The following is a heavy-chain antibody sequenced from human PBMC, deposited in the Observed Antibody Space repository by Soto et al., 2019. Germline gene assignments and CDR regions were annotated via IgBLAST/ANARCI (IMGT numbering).Heavy chain of an antibody. Sequence: QVQLVQSGAEVKKPGSSVKVSCKASGDTFSNHTISWVRQAPGQGLEWMGRIIPMLGVANYAQKFQGSVTITADKSTSTAYMELSSLRSAYTAVYYCARVAEMGTVTKGYYYYMHVWGKGTTVTVSS. CDR3: ARVAEMGTVTKGYYYYMHV. CDR1: GDTFSNHT. J-gene: IGHJ6*03. D-gene: IGHD4-17*01. CDR2: IIPMLGVA. V-gene: IGHV1-69*04.